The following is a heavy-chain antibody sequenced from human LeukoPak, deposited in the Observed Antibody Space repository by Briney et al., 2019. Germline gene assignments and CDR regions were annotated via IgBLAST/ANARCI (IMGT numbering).Heavy chain of an antibody. CDR1: GFTFKTHA. J-gene: IGHJ6*02. D-gene: IGHD3-22*01. CDR2: IDDSGVIR. Sequence: GGSLRLSWAASGFTFKTHAMSWVRQAPGKGVEWVSRIDDSGVIRSYADSVEGRFTISRDNSKMTLTLQMDRLRAEDTAVYYCAKRLKRNYYYHYAMDVWGQGTTVTVSS. V-gene: IGHV3-23*01. CDR3: AKRLKRNYYYHYAMDV.